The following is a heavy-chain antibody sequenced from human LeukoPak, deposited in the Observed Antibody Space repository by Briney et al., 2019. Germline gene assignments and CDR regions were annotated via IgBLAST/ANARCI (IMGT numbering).Heavy chain of an antibody. V-gene: IGHV3-74*01. D-gene: IGHD2-2*01. CDR1: GFTFSNYW. CDR3: VRDYQFIQEV. Sequence: GGSLRLSCVASGFTFSNYWMLWVRQAPGKGLMWVSLISTDGKSTRYAESVKGRFTISRDNAKNAPYLQMDILRVEDTALYFCVRDYQFIQEVWGQGTTVTVSS. CDR2: ISTDGKST. J-gene: IGHJ6*02.